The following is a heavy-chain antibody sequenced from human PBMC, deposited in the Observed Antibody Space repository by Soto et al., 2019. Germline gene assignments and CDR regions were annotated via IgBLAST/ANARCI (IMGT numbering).Heavy chain of an antibody. CDR3: ARGQNNPSY. CDR1: GFSFSTYA. CDR2: IVGSGAGT. J-gene: IGHJ4*02. Sequence: EVQLLESGRGLVQSGESLRLSCVVSGFSFSTYAMSWVRQAPGKGLEWVSAIVGSGAGTYYADSVKGRFTISRDNAKNSLYLQMNSLRAEDTAVYYCARGQNNPSYWGQGTLVTVSS. V-gene: IGHV3-23*01.